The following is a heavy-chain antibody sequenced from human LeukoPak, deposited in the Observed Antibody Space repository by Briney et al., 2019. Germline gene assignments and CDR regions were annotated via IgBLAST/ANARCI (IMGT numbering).Heavy chain of an antibody. CDR1: GGTFSSYA. V-gene: IGHV1-69*01. Sequence: ASVKVSCKASGGTFSSYAISWVRQAPGQGLEWMGGIIPIFGTANYAQKFQGRVTITADESTSTAYMELSSLRSEDTAVYYCAREGNSGYGSGSYYNTAFDYWGQGTLVTVSS. CDR2: IIPIFGTA. J-gene: IGHJ4*02. D-gene: IGHD3-10*01. CDR3: AREGNSGYGSGSYYNTAFDY.